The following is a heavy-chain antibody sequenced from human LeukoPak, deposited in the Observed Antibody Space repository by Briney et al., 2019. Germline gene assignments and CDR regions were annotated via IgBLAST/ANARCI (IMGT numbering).Heavy chain of an antibody. D-gene: IGHD5-12*01. J-gene: IGHJ6*03. CDR1: GGSISSYY. CDR2: VYFSGST. V-gene: IGHV4-59*01. CDR3: ARGAVDSGYDWGDYYCYYMDV. Sequence: PSETLSLTCTVSGGSISSYYWSSIRQPPGKGLEWIGYVYFSGSTNYNPSLKSRVTISVDTSKNQFSLKLSSVTAADTAVYYCARGAVDSGYDWGDYYCYYMDVWGKGTTVTVSS.